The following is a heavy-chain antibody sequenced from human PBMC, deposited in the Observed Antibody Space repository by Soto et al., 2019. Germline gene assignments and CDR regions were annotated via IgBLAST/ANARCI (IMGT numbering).Heavy chain of an antibody. CDR2: INPNSGAS. Sequence: QVQLVQSGADVKKPGASVKVSCRTSGYTFIDYYVHWVRQAPGQGLEWVGWINPNSGASKYAENFQGRVTMTRDRSTSTVYMELTGLRSDDTAVYYCASAGQREINRGAFDIWGQGTLVTVSS. CDR3: ASAGQREINRGAFDI. CDR1: GYTFIDYY. V-gene: IGHV1-2*02. J-gene: IGHJ3*02.